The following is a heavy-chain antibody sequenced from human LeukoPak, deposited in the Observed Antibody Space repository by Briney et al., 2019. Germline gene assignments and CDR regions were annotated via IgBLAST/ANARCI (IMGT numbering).Heavy chain of an antibody. Sequence: SVKVSCKASGGTFSSYAISWVRQAPGQGLEWMGRIIPIFGTANYAQKFQGRVTITTDESTSTAYMELSSLRSEDTAVYYCADCSSTSCYYYYYMDVWGKGNTVTVSS. D-gene: IGHD2-2*01. J-gene: IGHJ6*03. CDR2: IIPIFGTA. V-gene: IGHV1-69*05. CDR1: GGTFSSYA. CDR3: ADCSSTSCYYYYYMDV.